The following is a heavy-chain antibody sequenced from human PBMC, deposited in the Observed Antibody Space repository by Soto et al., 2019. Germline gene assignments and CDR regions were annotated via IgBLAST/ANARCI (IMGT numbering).Heavy chain of an antibody. D-gene: IGHD3-9*01. CDR3: SGDDSDCFFT. CDR1: GYTFTGYY. CDR2: INPNSGGT. Sequence: ASVKVSCKASGYTFTGYYMHWVRQAPGQGLEWMGWINPNSGGTNYAQKFQGWVTMTRDTSISTAYMELSSLESEDTAVYYCSGDDSDCFFTGGRETLVTVSS. J-gene: IGHJ4*02. V-gene: IGHV1-2*04.